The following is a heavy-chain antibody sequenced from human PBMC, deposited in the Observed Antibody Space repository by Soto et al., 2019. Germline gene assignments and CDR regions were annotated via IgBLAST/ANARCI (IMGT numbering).Heavy chain of an antibody. CDR2: ISSSSSYI. D-gene: IGHD3-22*01. CDR3: VRDSDYYDRSGRLGP. CDR1: GFTFRSYS. J-gene: IGHJ5*02. Sequence: GGSLRLSYAASGFTFRSYSMNWVRQAPGKGLEWVSSISSSSSYIYYADSVKGRFTISRDNAKNSLYLQMNSLRAEDTAVYYCVRDSDYYDRSGRLGPWGQGTLVTVSS. V-gene: IGHV3-21*01.